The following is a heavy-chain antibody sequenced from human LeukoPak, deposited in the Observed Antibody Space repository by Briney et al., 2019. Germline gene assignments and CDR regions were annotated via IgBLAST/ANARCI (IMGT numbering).Heavy chain of an antibody. Sequence: GGSLRLSCAASGFTFSDFAMIWVRQPPGKGLEWVSSTFQGGGEIHYADSVRGRFIISRDNAKDSLYLQMNSLRVEDTAVYYCLRGDRRDYWGQGTLVTVSS. V-gene: IGHV3-21*06. J-gene: IGHJ4*02. CDR1: GFTFSDFA. CDR3: LRGDRRDY. CDR2: TFQGGGEI.